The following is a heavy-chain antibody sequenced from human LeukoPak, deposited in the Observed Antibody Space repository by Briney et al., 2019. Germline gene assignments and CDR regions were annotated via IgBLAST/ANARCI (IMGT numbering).Heavy chain of an antibody. Sequence: SVKVSCKASGGTFSSYAISWVRQAPGQGLEWMGRIIPILGIANYAQKFQGRVTITADKSTSTAYMELSRLRSEDTAVYYCARDGGSYFGAFDIWGQGTMVTVSS. D-gene: IGHD1-26*01. CDR1: GGTFSSYA. CDR2: IIPILGIA. V-gene: IGHV1-69*04. CDR3: ARDGGSYFGAFDI. J-gene: IGHJ3*02.